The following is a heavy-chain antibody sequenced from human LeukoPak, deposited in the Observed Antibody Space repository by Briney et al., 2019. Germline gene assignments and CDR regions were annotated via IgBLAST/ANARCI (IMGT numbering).Heavy chain of an antibody. Sequence: PSETLSLTCTVSGDSISYYYWSWITQPPGKGLEWIGKIYYSGNTNYYPSLKSRVTISVDTSKNQFSLKLSSVTAADTAVYYCARVRGYSYDSSDFDYWGQGTLVTVSS. J-gene: IGHJ4*02. CDR2: IYYSGNT. V-gene: IGHV4-59*01. CDR1: GDSISYYY. D-gene: IGHD5-18*01. CDR3: ARVRGYSYDSSDFDY.